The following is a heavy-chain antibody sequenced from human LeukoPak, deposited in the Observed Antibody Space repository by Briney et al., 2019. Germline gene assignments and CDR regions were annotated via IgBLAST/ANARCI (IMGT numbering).Heavy chain of an antibody. D-gene: IGHD3-10*02. CDR1: GGSINNYY. CDR3: ARQTSPRITIFGIWFDP. J-gene: IGHJ5*02. Sequence: ASETLSLTCTVSGGSINNYYWNWIRQPPGKGLEWIGYIYYSGSTNYNPSLKSRVTISVDTYKNQFSLKLSSVTAADTAVYYCARQTSPRITIFGIWFDPWGQGTLVTVSS. CDR2: IYYSGST. V-gene: IGHV4-59*08.